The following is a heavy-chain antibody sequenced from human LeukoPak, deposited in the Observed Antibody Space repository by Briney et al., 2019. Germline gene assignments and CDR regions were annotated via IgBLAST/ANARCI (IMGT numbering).Heavy chain of an antibody. CDR3: ASAVYYGSGSYYNDYYYMDV. CDR1: GGSFSGYY. Sequence: SETLSLTCAVYGGSFSGYYWSWIRQPPGKGLEWIGEINHSGSTNYYPSLKSRVTISVDTSKNQFSLKLSSVTAADTTVYYCASAVYYGSGSYYNDYYYMDVWGKGTTVTVSS. J-gene: IGHJ6*03. V-gene: IGHV4-34*01. D-gene: IGHD3-10*01. CDR2: INHSGST.